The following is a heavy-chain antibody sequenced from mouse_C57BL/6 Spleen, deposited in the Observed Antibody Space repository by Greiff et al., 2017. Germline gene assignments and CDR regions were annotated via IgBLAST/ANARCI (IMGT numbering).Heavy chain of an antibody. CDR3: ARGRYGNYDYFDY. Sequence: VQLQQPGAELVMPGASVKLSCKASGYTFTSYWMHWVKQRPGQGLEWIGEIDPSDSYTNYNQKFKGKSTLTVDKSSSTAYVQLSSLTSEDSAVYYCARGRYGNYDYFDYWGQGTTHTVSS. D-gene: IGHD2-1*01. CDR1: GYTFTSYW. J-gene: IGHJ2*01. CDR2: IDPSDSYT. V-gene: IGHV1-69*01.